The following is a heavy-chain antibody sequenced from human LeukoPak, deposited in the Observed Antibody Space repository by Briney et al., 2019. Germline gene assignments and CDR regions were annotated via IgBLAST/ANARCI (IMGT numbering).Heavy chain of an antibody. V-gene: IGHV4-39*01. D-gene: IGHD3-16*02. CDR3: ARRRSRPVGYRANHFDY. Sequence: PSETLSLTCTVSGGSISSSSYYWGWIRQPPGKGLEWIGSIYYSGSTYYNPSLKSRVTISVDTSKNQFSLKLSSVTAADTAVYYCARRRSRPVGYRANHFDYWGQGTLVTVSS. CDR1: GGSISSSSYY. J-gene: IGHJ4*02. CDR2: IYYSGST.